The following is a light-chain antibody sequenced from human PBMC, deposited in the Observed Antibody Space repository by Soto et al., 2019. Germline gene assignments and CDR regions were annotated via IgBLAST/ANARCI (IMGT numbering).Light chain of an antibody. CDR3: QQFGSSPLA. CDR2: GAS. V-gene: IGKV3-20*01. Sequence: EIVLTQSPGTLSLSPGERATLSCRASQSVSSSYFAWYQQKPGQAPRLLIYGASSRATGIPDRFRGSGSGTDFTLTICRLEPEDFAVYYCQQFGSSPLAFGGGTKVEIK. CDR1: QSVSSSY. J-gene: IGKJ4*01.